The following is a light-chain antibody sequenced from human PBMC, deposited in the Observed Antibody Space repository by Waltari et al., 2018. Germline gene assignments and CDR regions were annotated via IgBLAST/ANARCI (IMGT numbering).Light chain of an antibody. CDR2: DAS. CDR3: QKYVSLPAT. Sequence: EIALPQSPGTLSLSPGERVTLSCRARQSVRGSLAWYQQKPGQAPRLLIYDASSRATGIPDRFSGSGSGTDFSLTISRLEPEDSAVYYCQKYVSLPATFGQGTKVEIK. J-gene: IGKJ1*01. V-gene: IGKV3-20*01. CDR1: QSVRGS.